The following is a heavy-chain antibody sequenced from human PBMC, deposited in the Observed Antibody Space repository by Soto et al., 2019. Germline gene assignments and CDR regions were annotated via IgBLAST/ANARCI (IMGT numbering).Heavy chain of an antibody. J-gene: IGHJ4*02. V-gene: IGHV4-39*01. CDR3: ARLGGVIAASDFDY. D-gene: IGHD2-15*01. CDR1: GDSISTSAYY. CDR2: IYYTGST. Sequence: SETLSLTCTVSGDSISTSAYYWGWVRQPPGKGLEWVGTIYYTGSTYYDPPLESRVTMSLQTSKNQFSLNLTSVTAADTAVYYCARLGGVIAASDFDYWGQGALVTVSS.